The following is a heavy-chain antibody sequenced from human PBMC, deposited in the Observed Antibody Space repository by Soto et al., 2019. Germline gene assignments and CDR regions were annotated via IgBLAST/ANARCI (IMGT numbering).Heavy chain of an antibody. CDR1: GYSFTSYW. Sequence: EVQLVQSGAEVKKPGESLKISCKGSGYSFTSYWIGWVRQMPGNGLEWMGIIYPGDSDTRYSPSFQGQVTISADKSISTAYLQWSSLKASDTAMYYCATRGSVSSSWYLGYYFDYWGQGTLVTVSS. CDR2: IYPGDSDT. D-gene: IGHD6-13*01. CDR3: ATRGSVSSSWYLGYYFDY. V-gene: IGHV5-51*03. J-gene: IGHJ4*02.